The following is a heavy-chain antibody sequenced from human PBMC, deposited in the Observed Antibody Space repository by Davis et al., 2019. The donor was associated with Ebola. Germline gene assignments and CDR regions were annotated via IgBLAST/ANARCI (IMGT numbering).Heavy chain of an antibody. CDR3: TRGKIVVVPAAKGYFDY. D-gene: IGHD2-2*01. J-gene: IGHJ4*02. CDR1: GGSISSGAYY. Sequence: MPSETLSLTCTVSGGSISSGAYYWSWIRQHPGKGLEWIGYIYYSGSTYYNPSLKSRVTISLDTSKNHFSLKLSSVIAADTAVYYCTRGKIVVVPAAKGYFDYWGQGTLVTVSS. V-gene: IGHV4-31*03. CDR2: IYYSGST.